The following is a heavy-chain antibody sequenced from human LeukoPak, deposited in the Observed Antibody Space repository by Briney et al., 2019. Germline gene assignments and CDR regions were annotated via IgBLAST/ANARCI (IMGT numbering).Heavy chain of an antibody. CDR3: ARDLGLTISDNWFDP. CDR1: GYSISSGYF. CDR2: IYHTGAT. J-gene: IGHJ5*02. D-gene: IGHD3-9*01. V-gene: IGHV4-38-2*02. Sequence: PSETLSLTCAVSGYSISSGYFWVWIRQPPGKGLEWIGSIYHTGATYYNPSLRSPVTISVDTSKNQFSLELNPVTAADTAVYYCARDLGLTISDNWFDPWGQGTLVTVSS.